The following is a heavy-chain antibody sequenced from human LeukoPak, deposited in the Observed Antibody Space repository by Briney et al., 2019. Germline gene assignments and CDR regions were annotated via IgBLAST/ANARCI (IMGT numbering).Heavy chain of an antibody. J-gene: IGHJ4*02. CDR1: GGSISSSRYY. D-gene: IGHD4-17*01. CDR3: ASPATGGYGDYSLDY. Sequence: SETLSLTCTVSGGSISSSRYYWGWIRQPPGKGLEWIGSIYYSGSTYYNPSLKSRVTISVDTSKNQFSLKLSSVTAADTAVYYCASPATGGYGDYSLDYWGQGTLVTVSS. CDR2: IYYSGST. V-gene: IGHV4-39*01.